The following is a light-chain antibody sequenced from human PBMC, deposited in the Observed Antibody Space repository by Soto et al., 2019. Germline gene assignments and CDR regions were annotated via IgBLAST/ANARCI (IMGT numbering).Light chain of an antibody. CDR1: QRYRNW. V-gene: IGKV1-5*01. Sequence: GGRVIITCRACQRYRNWLARYQQKPGKPPKLLIYDVSSLESGVPSRCSGSGSGTEFSLTISDLQPDDSATYHSQQYYAYPLTRSGGTKVDSK. CDR2: DVS. J-gene: IGKJ4*01. CDR3: QQYYAYPLT.